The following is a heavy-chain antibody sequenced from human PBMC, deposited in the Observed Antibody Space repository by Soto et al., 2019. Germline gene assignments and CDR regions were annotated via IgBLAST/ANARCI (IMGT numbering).Heavy chain of an antibody. V-gene: IGHV3-9*01. Sequence: EVQLVESGGGLVQPGRSLRLSCAASGFSFDGYAMNWVRQPPGKGLEWVSGISWNSGNIDYADSVKGRFTISRDNAKNSLYLQMNSLRAEDTSLYYCVKASTNSSSQGWFDPWGQGTMVTVSS. CDR3: VKASTNSSSQGWFDP. CDR2: ISWNSGNI. J-gene: IGHJ5*02. D-gene: IGHD6-6*01. CDR1: GFSFDGYA.